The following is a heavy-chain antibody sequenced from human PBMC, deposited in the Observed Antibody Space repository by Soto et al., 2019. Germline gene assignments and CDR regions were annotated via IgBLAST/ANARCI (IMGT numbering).Heavy chain of an antibody. D-gene: IGHD3-22*01. CDR3: AKTDDSSGYYYSYFDY. V-gene: IGHV3-23*01. CDR2: ISGSGGST. J-gene: IGHJ4*02. CDR1: GFTFSSYA. Sequence: LRLSCAACGFTFSSYAMSWVRQAPGKGLEWVSAISGSGGSTCYADSVKGRFTISRDNSKNTLYLQMNSLRAEDTAVYYCAKTDDSSGYYYSYFDYWGQGTLVTVSS.